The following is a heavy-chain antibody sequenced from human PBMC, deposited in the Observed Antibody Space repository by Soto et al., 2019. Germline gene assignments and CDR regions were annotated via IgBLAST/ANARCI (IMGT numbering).Heavy chain of an antibody. Sequence: SETLSLTCTVSGGSISSYYWTWIRQPPGKGLEWIGYIYYSGSTYYNPSLKSRVTISVDTSKNQFSLKLSSVTAADTAVYYCAREGVTILYWGQGTLVTVSS. CDR1: GGSISSYY. D-gene: IGHD3-3*01. CDR2: IYYSGST. V-gene: IGHV4-59*12. CDR3: AREGVTILY. J-gene: IGHJ4*02.